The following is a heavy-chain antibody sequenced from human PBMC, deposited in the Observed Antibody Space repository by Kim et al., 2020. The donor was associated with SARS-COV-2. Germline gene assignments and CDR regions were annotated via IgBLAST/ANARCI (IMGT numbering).Heavy chain of an antibody. V-gene: IGHV1-69*01. Sequence: QKFQGRVTITADESTSTAYKELSSLRSEDTAVYYCARVVAEPGTPDAFDIWGQGTMVTVSS. J-gene: IGHJ3*02. D-gene: IGHD1-1*01. CDR3: ARVVAEPGTPDAFDI.